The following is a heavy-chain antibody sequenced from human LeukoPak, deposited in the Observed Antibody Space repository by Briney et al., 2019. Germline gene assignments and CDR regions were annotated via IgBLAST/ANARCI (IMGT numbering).Heavy chain of an antibody. Sequence: GGSLRLSCAVSGITLSNYGMSWVRQTPGKGLEWVAGLSGSGGGTNYADSVKGRFTISRDNAKNTLYLQMNSLRAEDTAVYFCAKRGVVIRVILVGFHKEAYYFDSWGQGALVTVSS. CDR1: GITLSNYG. J-gene: IGHJ4*02. CDR2: LSGSGGGT. V-gene: IGHV3-23*01. CDR3: AKRGVVIRVILVGFHKEAYYFDS. D-gene: IGHD3-10*01.